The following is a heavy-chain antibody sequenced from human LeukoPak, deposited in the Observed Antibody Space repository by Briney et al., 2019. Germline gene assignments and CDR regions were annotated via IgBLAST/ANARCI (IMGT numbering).Heavy chain of an antibody. V-gene: IGHV4-39*01. CDR3: ARGGSRGIFGVVIMHWFDP. D-gene: IGHD3-3*01. CDR2: IYYSGIT. CDR1: GDSISSTTYN. J-gene: IGHJ5*02. Sequence: SETLSLTCTVSGDSISSTTYNWGWIRQPPGKGLEWIGSIYYSGITYYNPSLTRRVTMSVDTSKNQFSLKLSSVTAADTAVYYCARGGSRGIFGVVIMHWFDPWGQGTLVTVSS.